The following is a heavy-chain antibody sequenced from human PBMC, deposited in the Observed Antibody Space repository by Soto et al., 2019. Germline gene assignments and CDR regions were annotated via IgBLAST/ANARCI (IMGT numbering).Heavy chain of an antibody. CDR2: IDPSDSYA. Sequence: ASLKISCKASGYSFTTYWITWVRQMPGKGLEWMGRIDPSDSYANYSPSFQGHVTISADKSINTAYLQWSSLKASDTAIYYCGRVRVDKAEGWFDPWGQGTLVTVSS. V-gene: IGHV5-10-1*01. J-gene: IGHJ5*02. D-gene: IGHD5-18*01. CDR3: GRVRVDKAEGWFDP. CDR1: GYSFTTYW.